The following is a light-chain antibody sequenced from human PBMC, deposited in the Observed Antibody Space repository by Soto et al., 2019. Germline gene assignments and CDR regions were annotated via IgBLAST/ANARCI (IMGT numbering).Light chain of an antibody. CDR3: AAWDDSLNGHVV. CDR2: SNN. J-gene: IGLJ2*01. CDR1: YSNIGSNS. Sequence: QSVLTQPPSASGTPGQRVTISCSGSYSNIGSNSVNWYQQLPGTAPKLLIYSNNQRPSGVPDRFSGSKSGTSASLAISGLQSEDEADYYCAAWDDSLNGHVVFGGGTNLTVL. V-gene: IGLV1-44*01.